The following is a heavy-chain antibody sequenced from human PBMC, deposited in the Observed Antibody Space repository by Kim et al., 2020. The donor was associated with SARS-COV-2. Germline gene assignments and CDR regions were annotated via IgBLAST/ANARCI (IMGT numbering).Heavy chain of an antibody. J-gene: IGHJ4*02. CDR1: GYTFTGYY. D-gene: IGHD2-15*01. Sequence: ASVKVSCKASGYTFTGYYMHWVRQAPGQGLEWMGWINPNSGGTNYAQKFQGRVTMTRDTSISTAYMELSRLRSDDTAVYYCARVPVVVVAAGFDYWGQGTLVTVSS. CDR2: INPNSGGT. CDR3: ARVPVVVVAAGFDY. V-gene: IGHV1-2*02.